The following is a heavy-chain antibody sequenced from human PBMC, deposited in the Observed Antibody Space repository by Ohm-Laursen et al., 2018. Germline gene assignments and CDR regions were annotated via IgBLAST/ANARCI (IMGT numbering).Heavy chain of an antibody. J-gene: IGHJ6*02. CDR2: INPNSGGI. CDR1: GYTFTGYY. V-gene: IGHV1-2*02. D-gene: IGHD4-17*01. Sequence: AASVKVSCKASGYTFTGYYMHWVRQAPGQGLEWMGWINPNSGGINYAQKLQGRVTMTWDTSISTAYMELSRLRSDDTAVYYCAKVRRVPYGEYDMDVWGQGTTVTVSS. CDR3: AKVRRVPYGEYDMDV.